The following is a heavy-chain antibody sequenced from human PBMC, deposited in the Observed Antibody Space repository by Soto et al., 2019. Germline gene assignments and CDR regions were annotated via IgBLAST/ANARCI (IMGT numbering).Heavy chain of an antibody. D-gene: IGHD6-19*01. V-gene: IGHV1-69*13. J-gene: IGHJ4*02. CDR2: IIPIFGTA. CDR1: VGTFSSYS. CDR3: AGRRIRIAVAVTGGYFDY. Sequence: SVKVSCKASVGTFSSYSSSWLRQAPGQGLEWMGGIIPIFGTANYAQKFKGSVTIAGQECTRIAQMELSSIRSEDPAVYYCAGRRIRIAVAVTGGYFDYCVQGTLVNV.